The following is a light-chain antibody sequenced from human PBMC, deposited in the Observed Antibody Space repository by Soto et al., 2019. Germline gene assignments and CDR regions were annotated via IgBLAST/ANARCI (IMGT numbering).Light chain of an antibody. Sequence: QPVLTQPPSVSGALGQRVTISCTGSSSNIGAGYDVHWYQQLPGTAPKLLIYGNSNRPSGVPDRFSGSKSGTSASLAITGLQAEDEADYYCQSYDSSLSAHVVFGGGTKLTVL. CDR2: GNS. J-gene: IGLJ2*01. CDR3: QSYDSSLSAHVV. CDR1: SSNIGAGYD. V-gene: IGLV1-40*01.